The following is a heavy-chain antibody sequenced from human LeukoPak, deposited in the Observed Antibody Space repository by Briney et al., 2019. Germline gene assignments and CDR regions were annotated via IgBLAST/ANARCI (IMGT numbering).Heavy chain of an antibody. CDR1: GYTFTGYY. CDR3: ARVGPIVGANDY. D-gene: IGHD1-26*01. CDR2: INPNSGGT. J-gene: IGHJ4*02. Sequence: ASVKVPCKASGYTFTGYYMHWVRQAPGQGLEWMGRINPNSGGTNYAQKFQGRVTMTRDTSISTAYMELSRLRSDDTAVYYCARVGPIVGANDYWGQGTLVTVSS. V-gene: IGHV1-2*06.